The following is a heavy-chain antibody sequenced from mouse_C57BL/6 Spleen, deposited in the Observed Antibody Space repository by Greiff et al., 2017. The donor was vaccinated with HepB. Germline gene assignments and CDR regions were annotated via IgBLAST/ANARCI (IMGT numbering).Heavy chain of an antibody. Sequence: QVQLQQSGADLAKPGASVKLSCKASGYTFTSYWMHWVKQRPGQGLEWIGYINPSSGYTKYNQKFKDKATLTADKSSSTAYMQLSSLTYEDSAVYYCARERGENYYGSSPYYFDYWGQGTTLTVSS. CDR1: GYTFTSYW. CDR2: INPSSGYT. CDR3: ARERGENYYGSSPYYFDY. V-gene: IGHV1-7*01. J-gene: IGHJ2*01. D-gene: IGHD1-1*01.